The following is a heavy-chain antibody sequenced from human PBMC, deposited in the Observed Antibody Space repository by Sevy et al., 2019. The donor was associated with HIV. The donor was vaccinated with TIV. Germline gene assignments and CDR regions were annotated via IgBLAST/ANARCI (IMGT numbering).Heavy chain of an antibody. CDR2: IKQDGSQK. CDR1: GFTFSDYW. V-gene: IGHV3-7*01. D-gene: IGHD1-26*01. J-gene: IGHJ3*01. CDR3: ARKVGDM. Sequence: GESLKISCAASGFTFSDYWMSWVRQAPGKGLEWVANIKQDGSQKYFVDSVKGRFTISSDNAKNSLYLQMDNLRAEDTAVYYCARKVGDMWGQRTMVTASS.